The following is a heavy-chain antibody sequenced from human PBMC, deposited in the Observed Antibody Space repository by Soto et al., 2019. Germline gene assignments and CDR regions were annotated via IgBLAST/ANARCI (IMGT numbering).Heavy chain of an antibody. CDR2: INPNSGGT. Sequence: ASVKVSCKASGYTFTGYYMHCVRQAPGQGLEWMGWINPNSGGTNYAQKFQGWVTMTRDTSISTAYMELSRLRSDDTAVYYCARVKDVGIVGATTGGFDPWGQGTLVTVS. D-gene: IGHD1-26*01. J-gene: IGHJ5*02. V-gene: IGHV1-2*04. CDR1: GYTFTGYY. CDR3: ARVKDVGIVGATTGGFDP.